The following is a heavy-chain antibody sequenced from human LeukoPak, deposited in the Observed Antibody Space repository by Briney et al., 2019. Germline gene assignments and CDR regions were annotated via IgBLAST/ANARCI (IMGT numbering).Heavy chain of an antibody. CDR3: ARQSRYYYYMDV. Sequence: SETLSLTCAVSGGSISSSNWWSWVRQPPGKGPEWIGEINHSGSTNYNPSLKSRVTISVDTSRNQFSLKLSSVTAADTAVYYRARQSRYYYYMDVWGKGTTVTVSS. J-gene: IGHJ6*03. V-gene: IGHV4-4*02. CDR2: INHSGST. CDR1: GGSISSSNW.